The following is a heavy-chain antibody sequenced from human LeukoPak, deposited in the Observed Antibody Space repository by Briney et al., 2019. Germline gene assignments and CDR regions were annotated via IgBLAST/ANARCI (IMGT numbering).Heavy chain of an antibody. D-gene: IGHD2-15*01. V-gene: IGHV4-39*01. CDR1: GGSISSSSYY. CDR2: IYYSGST. J-gene: IGHJ4*02. CDR3: ARHQDCSGGSCYFNY. Sequence: SETLSLTCTVSGGSISSSSYYWGWIRQPPGTGLEWIGSIYYSGSTYYNPSLKSRVTISVDTSKNQFSLKLSSVTAADTAVYYCARHQDCSGGSCYFNYWGQGTLVTVSS.